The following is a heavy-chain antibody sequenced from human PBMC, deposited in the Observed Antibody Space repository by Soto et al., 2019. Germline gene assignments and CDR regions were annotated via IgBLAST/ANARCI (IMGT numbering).Heavy chain of an antibody. V-gene: IGHV1-3*01. J-gene: IGHJ4*02. CDR1: GFIFTNFF. CDR3: ARIESGGADD. CDR2: INAGNGNT. D-gene: IGHD2-15*01. Sequence: ASVKVSCKASGFIFTNFFMHWVRQAPGQRLEWMGWINAGNGNTKYSQKFQGRVTITRDTSASTAYMDLSSLRSEDTAVYYCARIESGGADDWGQGTLVTVSS.